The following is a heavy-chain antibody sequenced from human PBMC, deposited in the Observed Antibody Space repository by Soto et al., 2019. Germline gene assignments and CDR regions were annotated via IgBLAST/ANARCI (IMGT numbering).Heavy chain of an antibody. Sequence: PSETLSLTCAVYGGSFSGYYWTWIRQPPGTGLEWIGEINHSGSTNYNPSLKSRVTISVDTSKNQFSLKLSSVTAADTAVYYCARAGRTIRRYYYDSSGYPFDYWGQGTLVTVSS. V-gene: IGHV4-34*01. CDR2: INHSGST. J-gene: IGHJ4*02. CDR1: GGSFSGYY. CDR3: ARAGRTIRRYYYDSSGYPFDY. D-gene: IGHD3-22*01.